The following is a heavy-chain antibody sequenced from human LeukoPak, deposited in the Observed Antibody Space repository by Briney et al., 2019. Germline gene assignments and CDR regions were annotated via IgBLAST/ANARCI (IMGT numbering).Heavy chain of an antibody. J-gene: IGHJ6*02. CDR3: ARWPSDYNGMDV. V-gene: IGHV4-59*01. CDR1: GDSISSYY. CDR2: IYYSGST. Sequence: SETLSLTCTVSGDSISSYYWSWIRQPPGKGLEWIGYIYYSGSTTYNPSLKSRVTISVDTSKNQFSLKLSSVTAADTAVYYCARWPSDYNGMDVWGQGTTVTVSS.